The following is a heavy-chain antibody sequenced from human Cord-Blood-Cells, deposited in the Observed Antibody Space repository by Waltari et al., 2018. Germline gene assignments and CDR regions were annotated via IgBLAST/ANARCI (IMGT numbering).Heavy chain of an antibody. CDR2: ISYDGSNK. D-gene: IGHD6-19*01. CDR3: AKDSSGWYFDY. CDR1: GFTCSSYG. Sequence: QVQLVAPGGGVVQPGSSLRLSCAASGFTCSSYGMHWVRQALGKGREWVAVISYDGSNKYYADSVKGRFTISRDNSKNTLYLQMNSLRAEDTAVYYCAKDSSGWYFDYWGQGTLVTVSS. V-gene: IGHV3-30*18. J-gene: IGHJ4*02.